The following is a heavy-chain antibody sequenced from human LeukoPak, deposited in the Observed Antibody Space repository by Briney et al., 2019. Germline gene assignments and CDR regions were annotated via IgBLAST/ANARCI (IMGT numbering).Heavy chain of an antibody. CDR3: GRAFPPLRTSSAGDL. D-gene: IGHD3-16*01. J-gene: IGHJ4*02. CDR2: ISGRSSHT. Sequence: PGGSLRLSCSASGFTFSDYDMNWIRQAPGKGLEWISAISGRSSHTYYGDSVKGRFSISRDNAKNLLYLQMNGLGAEDTAVYYCGRAFPPLRTSSAGDLWGQGTLVTVS. CDR1: GFTFSDYD. V-gene: IGHV3-21*06.